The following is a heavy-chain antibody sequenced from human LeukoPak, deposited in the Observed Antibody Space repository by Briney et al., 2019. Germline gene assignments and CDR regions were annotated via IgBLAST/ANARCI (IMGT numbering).Heavy chain of an antibody. J-gene: IGHJ4*02. CDR3: AREAGSLWFGELSYFDY. CDR1: GFTFSSYG. CDR2: IWYDGSNK. V-gene: IGHV3-33*01. Sequence: GRSLRLSCAASGFTFSSYGMHWVRQAPGKGLEWVAVIWYDGSNKYYADSVKGRFTISRDNSKNTLYPQMNSLRAEDTAVYYCAREAGSLWFGELSYFDYWGQGTLVTVSS. D-gene: IGHD3-10*01.